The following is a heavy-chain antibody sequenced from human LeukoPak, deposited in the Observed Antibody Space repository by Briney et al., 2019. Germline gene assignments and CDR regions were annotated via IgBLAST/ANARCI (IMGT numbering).Heavy chain of an antibody. V-gene: IGHV3-23*01. Sequence: GGSLRLSCAASGFTFSSYAMSWVRQAPGKGLEWVSAISGSGGSTYYADSVKGRFTISRDNSKNTLYLQMNSLRAEDTAVYYCAKVRSGGIVRGVEQYLDYWGQGTLVTVSS. CDR3: AKVRSGGIVRGVEQYLDY. CDR2: ISGSGGST. D-gene: IGHD3-10*01. CDR1: GFTFSSYA. J-gene: IGHJ4*02.